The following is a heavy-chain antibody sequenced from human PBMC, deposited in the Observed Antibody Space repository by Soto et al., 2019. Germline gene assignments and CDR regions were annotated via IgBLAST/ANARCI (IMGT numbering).Heavy chain of an antibody. CDR1: GYTFTGYY. Sequence: ASVKVSCKASGYTFTGYYMHWVRQAPGQGLEWMGWINPNSGGTNYAQKFQGRVTITADKSTSTAYMELSSLRSEDTAVYYCSSIAAPSLDYWGQGTLVTVSS. V-gene: IGHV1-2*02. CDR3: SSIAAPSLDY. CDR2: INPNSGGT. D-gene: IGHD6-6*01. J-gene: IGHJ4*02.